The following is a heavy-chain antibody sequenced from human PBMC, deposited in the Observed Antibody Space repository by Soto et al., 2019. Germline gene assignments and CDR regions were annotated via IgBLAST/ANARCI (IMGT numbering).Heavy chain of an antibody. J-gene: IGHJ3*02. D-gene: IGHD5-18*01. V-gene: IGHV3-23*01. Sequence: GGSLRLSCAASGFTFSSYAMSWVRQAPGKGLEWVSAISGSGGSTYYADSVKGRFTISRDNSKNTLYLQMNSLRAEDTAVYYCAKDGGYSYVPDAFDIWRQGTMVTVSS. CDR3: AKDGGYSYVPDAFDI. CDR1: GFTFSSYA. CDR2: ISGSGGST.